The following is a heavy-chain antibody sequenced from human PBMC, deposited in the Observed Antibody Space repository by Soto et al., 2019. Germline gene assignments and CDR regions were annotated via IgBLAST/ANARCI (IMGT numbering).Heavy chain of an antibody. V-gene: IGHV3-30-3*01. Sequence: HPGGSLRLSCAASGFTFSSYAMHWVRQAPGKGLEWVAVISYDGSNKYYADSVKGRFTISRDNSKNTLYLQMNSLRAEDTAVYYCARDGGFAAAEDYWGQGTLVTVSS. J-gene: IGHJ4*02. CDR1: GFTFSSYA. CDR3: ARDGGFAAAEDY. CDR2: ISYDGSNK. D-gene: IGHD6-13*01.